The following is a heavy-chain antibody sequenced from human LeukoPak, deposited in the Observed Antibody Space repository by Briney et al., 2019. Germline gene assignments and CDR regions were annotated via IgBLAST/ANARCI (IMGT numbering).Heavy chain of an antibody. V-gene: IGHV3-7*01. CDR2: INQDEKDK. J-gene: IGHJ3*02. D-gene: IGHD1-7*01. CDR3: AREARLGTTDDAADI. Sequence: GGSLRLSCAASGFTFSSYYMSWARQAPGKGLEWVANINQDEKDKYYADSVKGRFTISRDNAKKSLYLQMNSLRVEGTAVYYCAREARLGTTDDAADIWGQGTMVTVSS. CDR1: GFTFSSYY.